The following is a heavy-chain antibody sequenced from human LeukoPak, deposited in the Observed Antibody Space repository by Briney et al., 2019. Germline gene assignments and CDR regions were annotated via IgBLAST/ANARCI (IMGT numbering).Heavy chain of an antibody. CDR2: ISSSSSYI. CDR1: RFTFSSYS. D-gene: IGHD4-17*01. Sequence: GGSLRLSCAASRFTFSSYSMNWVRQAPGKGLEWVSSISSSSSYIYYADSVKGRFTISRDNAKNSLYLQMNSLRAEDTAVYYCARDYGDPVYDAFDIWGQGTMVTVSS. V-gene: IGHV3-21*01. CDR3: ARDYGDPVYDAFDI. J-gene: IGHJ3*02.